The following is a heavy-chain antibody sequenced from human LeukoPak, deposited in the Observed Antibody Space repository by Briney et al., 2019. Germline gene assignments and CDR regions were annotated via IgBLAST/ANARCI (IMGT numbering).Heavy chain of an antibody. Sequence: PSETLSLTCTVSGGSISSTSYYWGWIRQPPGKGLEWIGSIYYSGSTYYNPSLKSRVTISVYPSKNQFSLKLSSVTAADTAVYYCASSSRDGYNSDYWGQGTLVPVSS. J-gene: IGHJ4*02. CDR2: IYYSGST. CDR3: ASSSRDGYNSDY. D-gene: IGHD5-24*01. CDR1: GGSISSTSYY. V-gene: IGHV4-39*01.